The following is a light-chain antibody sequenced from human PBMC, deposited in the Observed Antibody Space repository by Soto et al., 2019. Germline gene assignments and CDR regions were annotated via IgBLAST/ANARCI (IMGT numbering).Light chain of an antibody. CDR1: QSLLHSNGYHY. CDR2: LGS. J-gene: IGKJ2*02. Sequence: DIVMTQSPLSLSVPPGEPASISCRSSQSLLHSNGYHYLDWYLQKPGQSPQLLIYLGSSRASGVPVRFSGSGSGTDFTLKISIVEAEEVGGYYCMQALQTPWTFGQWTKVEIK. V-gene: IGKV2-28*01. CDR3: MQALQTPWT.